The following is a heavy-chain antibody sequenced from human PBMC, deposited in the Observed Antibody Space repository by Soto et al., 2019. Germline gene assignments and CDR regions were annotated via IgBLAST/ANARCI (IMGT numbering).Heavy chain of an antibody. CDR2: IYYTGST. D-gene: IGHD3-3*01. V-gene: IGHV4-61*01. Sequence: SETLSLTCTVSGGSVSSGSHQWSWIRQSPGKGLEWIGYIYYTGSTNYNPSLKSRGTISVDTSKNQFSLKLTSVTAADTALYFCARLQFYDFWSGSVPTDVRGQGTTVTVSS. CDR3: ARLQFYDFWSGSVPTDV. CDR1: GGSVSSGSHQ. J-gene: IGHJ6*02.